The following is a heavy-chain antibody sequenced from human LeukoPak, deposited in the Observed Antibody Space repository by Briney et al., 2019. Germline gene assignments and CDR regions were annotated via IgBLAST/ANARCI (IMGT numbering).Heavy chain of an antibody. J-gene: IGHJ4*02. CDR2: ISSSSSSK. CDR3: ARVQGGLYYFDY. CDR1: GFTFGDCA. V-gene: IGHV3-21*01. Sequence: GGSLRLSCTASGFTFGDCAMSWVRQAPGKGLEWVSFISSSSSSKYYADSVKGRFTISRDNAKNSLYLQMNSLRADDTAVYYCARVQGGLYYFDYWGQGTLVTVSS. D-gene: IGHD3-16*01.